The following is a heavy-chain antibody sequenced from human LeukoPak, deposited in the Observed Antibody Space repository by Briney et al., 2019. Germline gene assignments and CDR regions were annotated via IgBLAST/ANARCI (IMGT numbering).Heavy chain of an antibody. J-gene: IGHJ4*02. CDR2: ISGDGGGT. CDR3: AKSRGVWGPFDY. Sequence: PGGALRLSSAASGCSSEDYVMCWVCDGLGEGRGWGSLISGDGGGTHYADSVKGLFTISRDNSKNSLNLQMNSLRPEDTAVYYWAKSRGVWGPFDYWGQGTLVTVSS. D-gene: IGHD3-10*01. CDR1: GCSSEDYV. V-gene: IGHV3-43*02.